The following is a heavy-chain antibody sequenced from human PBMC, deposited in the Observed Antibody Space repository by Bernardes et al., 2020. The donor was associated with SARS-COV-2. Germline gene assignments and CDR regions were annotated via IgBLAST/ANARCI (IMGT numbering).Heavy chain of an antibody. V-gene: IGHV3-74*01. D-gene: IGHD6-25*01. CDR1: GFTFSSYW. CDR3: ARGASSGYRIDY. Sequence: GGSLRLSCAASGFTFSSYWMHWVRQAPGRGLVWLSRIKTDGSTTYYADPVKGRFTISRDNAKNTLWLQMNSLRDEDTAMYYCARGASSGYRIDYWGPGTLVTVPS. CDR2: IKTDGSTT. J-gene: IGHJ4*02.